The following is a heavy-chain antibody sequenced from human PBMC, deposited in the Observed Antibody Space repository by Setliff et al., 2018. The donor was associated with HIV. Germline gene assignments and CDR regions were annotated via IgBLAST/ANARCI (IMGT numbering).Heavy chain of an antibody. CDR2: IYGNGNT. Sequence: SETLSLTCSVSGGSIRGHFWSWIRQSPGKGLEWIGYIYGNGNTKYNRFLNSRVTMSVDTSKNQFSLNLNSVTAADTAMYYCARLDSSIFGTIKPLHHFDYWGQGLMVTVSS. J-gene: IGHJ4*01. V-gene: IGHV4-4*09. CDR3: ARLDSSIFGTIKPLHHFDY. D-gene: IGHD3-3*01. CDR1: GGSIRGHF.